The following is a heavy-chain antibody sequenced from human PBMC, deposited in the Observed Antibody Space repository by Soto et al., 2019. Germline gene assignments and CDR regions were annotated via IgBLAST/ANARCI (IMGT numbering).Heavy chain of an antibody. CDR2: ISYDGSNK. D-gene: IGHD3-3*01. Sequence: PGGSLRLSCAASGFTFSSYGMHWVRQAPGKGLEWVAVISYDGSNKYYADSVKGRFTISRDNSKNTLYLQMNSLRAEDTAVYYCAKDSYYDFWSGYFDGLSPWGQGTLVTVSS. V-gene: IGHV3-30*18. J-gene: IGHJ5*02. CDR1: GFTFSSYG. CDR3: AKDSYYDFWSGYFDGLSP.